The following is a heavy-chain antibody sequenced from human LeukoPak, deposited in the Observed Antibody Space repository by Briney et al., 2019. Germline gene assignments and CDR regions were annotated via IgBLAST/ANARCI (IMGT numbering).Heavy chain of an antibody. J-gene: IGHJ6*03. V-gene: IGHV1-69*06. CDR1: GYTFTSYG. D-gene: IGHD2-15*01. CDR2: IIPIFSTA. Sequence: SVKVSCKASGYTFTSYGISWVRQAPGQGLGWMGGIIPIFSTANYAQKFQGRVTFTADKSTSTAYMELSSLRSEDTAVYYCAWRATNRYCSGGSCYSGYYYYYYMDVWGKGTTVTVSS. CDR3: AWRATNRYCSGGSCYSGYYYYYYMDV.